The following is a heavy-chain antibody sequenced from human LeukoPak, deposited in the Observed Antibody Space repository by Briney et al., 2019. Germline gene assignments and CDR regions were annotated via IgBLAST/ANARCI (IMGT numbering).Heavy chain of an antibody. Sequence: GGSLRLSCAASGFTFSSDSMNWVRQGPGKGLEWVSAISGSGGSTYYADSVKGRFTISRDNSKNTLYLQMNSLRAEDTAVYYCAKDPFLVGATNFDYWGQGTLVTVSS. CDR3: AKDPFLVGATNFDY. V-gene: IGHV3-23*01. CDR1: GFTFSSDS. CDR2: ISGSGGST. J-gene: IGHJ4*02. D-gene: IGHD1-26*01.